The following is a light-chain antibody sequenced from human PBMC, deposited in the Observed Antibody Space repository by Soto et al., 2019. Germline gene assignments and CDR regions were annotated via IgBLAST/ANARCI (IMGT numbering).Light chain of an antibody. V-gene: IGLV1-47*02. CDR2: SNN. J-gene: IGLJ3*02. Sequence: QSVLTQPPSASGTPGQRVTISCSGSSSNIGSNYVYWYQQLPGTAPKLLIYSNNQRPSGVPDRFSGSKSGTSASLAISGLRSEYEADYYCQAYDYSLTASVFGGGTKLTVL. CDR3: QAYDYSLTASV. CDR1: SSNIGSNY.